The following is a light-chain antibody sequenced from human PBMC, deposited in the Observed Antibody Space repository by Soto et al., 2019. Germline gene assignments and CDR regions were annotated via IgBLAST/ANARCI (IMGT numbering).Light chain of an antibody. Sequence: QSALTQPPSASGTPGQRVAISCSGSSSNIGTNYVYWFQQLPGTAPKILIYRNDQRPSGVPDRLSGSKSGTSASLAISGLRSEDEADYYCAVWDESLRGYVFGTGTRSPS. J-gene: IGLJ1*01. V-gene: IGLV1-47*01. CDR3: AVWDESLRGYV. CDR2: RND. CDR1: SSNIGTNY.